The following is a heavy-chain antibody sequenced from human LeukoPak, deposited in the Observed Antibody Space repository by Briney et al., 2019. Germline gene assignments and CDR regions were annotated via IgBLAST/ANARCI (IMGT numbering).Heavy chain of an antibody. CDR2: ISSSSSYI. Sequence: KPGGSLRLSCAASGFTFSSYSMNWVRQAPGKGLEWVSSISSSSSYIYYADSVKGRFTISRDNAKNSLYLQMNSLRAEDTALYYCAKERTWDVDTAMVSSAFDYWGQGTLVTVSS. V-gene: IGHV3-21*04. CDR3: AKERTWDVDTAMVSSAFDY. J-gene: IGHJ4*02. CDR1: GFTFSSYS. D-gene: IGHD5-18*01.